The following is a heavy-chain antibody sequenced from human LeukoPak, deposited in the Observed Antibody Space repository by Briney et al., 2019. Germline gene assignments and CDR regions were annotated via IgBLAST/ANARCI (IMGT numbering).Heavy chain of an antibody. CDR1: GGSIRSDY. J-gene: IGHJ6*03. CDR2: IYYSGRT. D-gene: IGHD3-10*01. Sequence: SETLSLTCTVSGGSIRSDYWSWIRQPPGQGLEWIGYIYYSGRTNYNPTLKSRVTISVDTSKNQFSLKLSSVTAADTAVYYCARVEEGYGSGRRQNYYYYYMDVWGKGTTVTISS. CDR3: ARVEEGYGSGRRQNYYYYYMDV. V-gene: IGHV4-59*01.